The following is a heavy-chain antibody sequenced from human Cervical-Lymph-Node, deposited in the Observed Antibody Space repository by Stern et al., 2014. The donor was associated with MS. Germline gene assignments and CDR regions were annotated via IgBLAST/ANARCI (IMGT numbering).Heavy chain of an antibody. CDR1: GFSLDTPGVG. V-gene: IGHV2-5*02. D-gene: IGHD6-19*01. CDR3: AQVSVEVGGQFEY. J-gene: IGHJ4*02. Sequence: QVTLRESGPTLVKPTQTLTLTCTFSGFSLDTPGVGVGWIRQPPGKALEWLPFIDWDDDRHYKPSWKSRLTLTKDASKNQVVFTMTNMDPVDTATYHCAQVSVEVGGQFEYWGQGTLVTVSS. CDR2: IDWDDDR.